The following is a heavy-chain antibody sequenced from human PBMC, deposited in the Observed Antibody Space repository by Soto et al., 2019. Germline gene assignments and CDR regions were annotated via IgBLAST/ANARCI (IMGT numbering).Heavy chain of an antibody. CDR1: GYIFTGYF. D-gene: IGHD3-10*01. CDR3: VRCGSGSNRLEF. CDR2: ITPNSGDT. V-gene: IGHV1-2*06. Sequence: GASVKVSCKTSGYIFTGYFIHWVRQTPGQGLQWLGRITPNSGDTKYGQTFQGRVTLTRDTSASTAYMELSGLRADDTALYYCVRCGSGSNRLEFWGQGTLATASS. J-gene: IGHJ4*03.